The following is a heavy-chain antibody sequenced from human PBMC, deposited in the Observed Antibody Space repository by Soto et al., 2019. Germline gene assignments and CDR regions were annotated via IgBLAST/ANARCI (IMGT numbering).Heavy chain of an antibody. CDR3: ARDSRYSSGWNDAFDI. D-gene: IGHD6-19*01. Sequence: QVQLVESGGGVVQPGRSLRLSCAASGFTFSSYGMHWVRQAPGKGLEWVAVIWYDGSNKYYADSVKGRFTISRDNSKNTQYLQMNSLRAEDTAVYYCARDSRYSSGWNDAFDIWGQGTMVTVSS. CDR1: GFTFSSYG. J-gene: IGHJ3*02. CDR2: IWYDGSNK. V-gene: IGHV3-33*01.